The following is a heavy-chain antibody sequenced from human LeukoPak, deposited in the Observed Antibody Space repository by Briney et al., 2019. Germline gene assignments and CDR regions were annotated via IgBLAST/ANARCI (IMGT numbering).Heavy chain of an antibody. Sequence: SETLSLTCTVSGGSISSSSYSWGWIRQPPGKGLEWIGSIYYSGSTYCNPSLKSRVTISVDTSKNQFSLKLSSVTAADTAVYYCARRPDYGDLFDYWGQGTLVTVSS. V-gene: IGHV4-39*07. D-gene: IGHD4-17*01. CDR1: GGSISSSSYS. J-gene: IGHJ4*02. CDR3: ARRPDYGDLFDY. CDR2: IYYSGST.